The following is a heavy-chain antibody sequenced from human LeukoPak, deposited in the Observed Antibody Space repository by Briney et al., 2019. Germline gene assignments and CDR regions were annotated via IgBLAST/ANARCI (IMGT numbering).Heavy chain of an antibody. CDR2: ISPNSGGT. Sequence: ASVKVSCKASGYTFTGYYMHWVRQAPGQGLEWMGWISPNSGGTNYAQKFQGRVTMTRDTSMRTAYMELSRLRSDDTAVYYCARESTIFGVVNYYYMDVWGKGTTVTVSS. CDR3: ARESTIFGVVNYYYMDV. J-gene: IGHJ6*03. V-gene: IGHV1-2*02. D-gene: IGHD3-3*01. CDR1: GYTFTGYY.